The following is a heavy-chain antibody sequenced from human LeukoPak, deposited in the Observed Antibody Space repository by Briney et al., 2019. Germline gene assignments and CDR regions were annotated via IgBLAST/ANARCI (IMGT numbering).Heavy chain of an antibody. V-gene: IGHV3-23*01. CDR3: ARDKSASSPREWFDP. CDR2: ISPSGSAT. CDR1: GFIHGSYA. J-gene: IGHJ5*02. Sequence: GGTLRLSRASSGFIHGSYAIRGVRQGSEKGLECVSNISPSGSATYYADSVKGRFTISRDNSKSTLYLQMNSLRDEDTALYHCARDKSASSPREWFDPWGQGTVVTVS. D-gene: IGHD6-6*01.